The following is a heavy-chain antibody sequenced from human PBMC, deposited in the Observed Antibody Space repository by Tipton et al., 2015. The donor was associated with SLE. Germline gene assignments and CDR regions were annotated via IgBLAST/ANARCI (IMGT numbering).Heavy chain of an antibody. D-gene: IGHD3-22*01. CDR3: AKDQGFYYDNSDIFDF. CDR2: ISYDGSNK. J-gene: IGHJ4*02. Sequence: SLRLSCAASGFTFSSYAMHWVRQAPGKGLEWVAVISYDGSNKKYADSVKGRFTISRDNSKNTLYLQMNSLRAEDTAVYYCAKDQGFYYDNSDIFDFWGQGTLVTVSS. V-gene: IGHV3-30*04. CDR1: GFTFSSYA.